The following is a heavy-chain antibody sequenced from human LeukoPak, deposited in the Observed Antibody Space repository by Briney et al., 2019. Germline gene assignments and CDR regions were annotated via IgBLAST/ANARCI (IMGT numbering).Heavy chain of an antibody. CDR2: IVVGSGNT. D-gene: IGHD6-13*01. CDR1: GFTFTSSA. V-gene: IGHV1-58*02. Sequence: SVKVSCKASGFTFTSSAMQWVRQARGQRLEWIGWIVVGSGNTNYAQKFQERVTITRDMSTSTAYMELSSLRSEDTAVYYCAAGILYSSSWYYFGYWGQGTLVTVSS. J-gene: IGHJ4*02. CDR3: AAGILYSSSWYYFGY.